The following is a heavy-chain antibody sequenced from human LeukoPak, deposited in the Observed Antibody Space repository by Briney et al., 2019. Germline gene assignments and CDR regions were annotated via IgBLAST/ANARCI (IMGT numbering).Heavy chain of an antibody. Sequence: GGSLRLSCAASGFTFSSYSMNWVRQAPGKRLEWGSSIISSSSYTYYADSVKGRFTISRDNAKNSLYLKMNSLRAEDTAVYYCAKAGGGTGTRTYGSGSYWFDYWGQGTLVTVSS. CDR1: GFTFSSYS. CDR3: AKAGGGTGTRTYGSGSYWFDY. CDR2: IISSSSYT. J-gene: IGHJ4*02. D-gene: IGHD3-10*01. V-gene: IGHV3-21*01.